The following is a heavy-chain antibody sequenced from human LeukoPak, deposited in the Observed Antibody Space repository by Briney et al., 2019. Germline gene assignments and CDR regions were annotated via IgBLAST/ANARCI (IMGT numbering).Heavy chain of an antibody. D-gene: IGHD6-13*01. CDR2: INPNSGGT. Sequence: ASVKVSCKASGYTFTGYYMHWVRQAPGQGLEWMGRINPNSGGTIYAQKFQGRVTMTRDTSISTAYMELSRLRSDDTAVYYCARDGYERQLVRIDYWGQGTLVTVSS. CDR1: GYTFTGYY. CDR3: ARDGYERQLVRIDY. V-gene: IGHV1-2*06. J-gene: IGHJ4*02.